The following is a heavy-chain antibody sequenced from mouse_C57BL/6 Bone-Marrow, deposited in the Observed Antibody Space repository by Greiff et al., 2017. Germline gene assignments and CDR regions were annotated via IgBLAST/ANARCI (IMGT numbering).Heavy chain of an antibody. CDR2: VSNGGGST. Sequence: EVQRVESGGGLVQPGGSLKLSCAASGFTFSDYYMYWVRQTPEKRLEWVAYVSNGGGSTYYPDTVKGRFTISRDNAKNTLYLQMSRLKSEDTAMYYCARGWLLDAMDYWGQGTSVTVSS. CDR1: GFTFSDYY. J-gene: IGHJ4*01. V-gene: IGHV5-12*01. CDR3: ARGWLLDAMDY. D-gene: IGHD2-3*01.